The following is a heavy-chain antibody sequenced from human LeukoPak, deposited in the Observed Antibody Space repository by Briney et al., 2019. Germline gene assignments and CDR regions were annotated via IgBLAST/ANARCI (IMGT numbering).Heavy chain of an antibody. CDR2: IYYSGRT. V-gene: IGHV4-39*01. Sequence: ASETLSLTCPVSGGSISSRPYCWGWIRQPPGKGLEWIGSIYYSGRTYYKPSLKNRVTISVDTSKNQFSLKLNSVTAADTAVYYCVRLVDSNWYHEVLLGRDYWGQGTLVTVSS. CDR1: GGSISSRPYC. J-gene: IGHJ4*02. D-gene: IGHD6-13*01. CDR3: VRLVDSNWYHEVLLGRDY.